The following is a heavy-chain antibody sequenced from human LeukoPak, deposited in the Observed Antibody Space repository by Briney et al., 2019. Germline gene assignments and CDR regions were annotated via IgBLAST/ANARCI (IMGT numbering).Heavy chain of an antibody. J-gene: IGHJ4*02. CDR1: GFTFNNSA. V-gene: IGHV3-49*04. D-gene: IGHD1-1*01. Sequence: PGGSLRLSCAASGFTFNNSAMSWVRQAPGKGLEWVGFIRSKAYGETADYAASVKGRFTISRDDSKAIAYLQMNSLKTEDTAVYHCTRDRGAYNLYDYWGQGTLVTVSS. CDR2: IRSKAYGETA. CDR3: TRDRGAYNLYDY.